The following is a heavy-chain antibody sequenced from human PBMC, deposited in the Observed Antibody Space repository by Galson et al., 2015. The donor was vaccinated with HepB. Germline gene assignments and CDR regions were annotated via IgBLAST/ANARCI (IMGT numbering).Heavy chain of an antibody. V-gene: IGHV3-23*01. Sequence: SLRLSCAASGLTSGLTFSSYAMSWVRQAPGKGLQWVSTISSSGGTTYYADSVEGRFTISRDNSRNTVYLQMNSLRADDKAVYYCAKAASRGDYYYYYKDVWGIGTTVTVSS. CDR2: ISSSGGTT. CDR3: AKAASRGDYYYYYKDV. J-gene: IGHJ6*03. CDR1: GLTSGLTFSSYA.